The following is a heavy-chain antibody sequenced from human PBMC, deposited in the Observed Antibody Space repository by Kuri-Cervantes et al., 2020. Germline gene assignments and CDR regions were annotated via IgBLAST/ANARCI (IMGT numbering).Heavy chain of an antibody. V-gene: IGHV1-69*05. Sequence: SVKVSCKASGGSFGPYAINWVRQVPGQGLEWVGGIIPIFGAPNYTEKFQGRVTITTDESTSTTYMTLSSLRSDDTAVYYCARGNDYVDLRPFDYWGQGTLVTVSS. J-gene: IGHJ4*02. D-gene: IGHD3-16*01. CDR1: GGSFGPYA. CDR2: IIPIFGAP. CDR3: ARGNDYVDLRPFDY.